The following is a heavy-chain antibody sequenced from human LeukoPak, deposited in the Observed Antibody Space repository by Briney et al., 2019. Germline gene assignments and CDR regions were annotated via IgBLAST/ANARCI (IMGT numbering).Heavy chain of an antibody. CDR3: ARALPLMDV. Sequence: SETLSLTCTVSGGSISSSSHYWGWIRQPPGKGLEWIGSIYYSGSTNYNPSLKSRVTISVDTSKNQFSLKLSSVTAADTAVYYCARALPLMDVWGQGTTVTVSS. V-gene: IGHV4-39*07. J-gene: IGHJ6*02. CDR2: IYYSGST. CDR1: GGSISSSSHY.